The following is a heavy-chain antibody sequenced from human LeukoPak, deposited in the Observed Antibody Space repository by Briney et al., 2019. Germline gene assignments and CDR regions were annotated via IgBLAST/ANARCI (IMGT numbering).Heavy chain of an antibody. CDR3: ARWELLGFDY. CDR1: GGSISSSSYY. D-gene: IGHD1-26*01. Sequence: SETLPLTCTVSGGSISSSSYYWGWIRQPPGKGLEWIGSIYYSGSTYYNPSLKSRVTISVDTSKNQFSLKLSSVTAADTAVYYCARWELLGFDYWGQGTLVTVSS. V-gene: IGHV4-39*01. CDR2: IYYSGST. J-gene: IGHJ4*02.